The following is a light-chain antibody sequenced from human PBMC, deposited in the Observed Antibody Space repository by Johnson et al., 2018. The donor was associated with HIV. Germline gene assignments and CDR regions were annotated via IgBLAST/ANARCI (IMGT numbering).Light chain of an antibody. CDR2: DND. V-gene: IGLV1-51*01. CDR3: GTWDSSRGARV. J-gene: IGLJ1*01. CDR1: SSNIGINY. Sequence: QSVLTQPPSVSAAPGQKVTISCSGSSSNIGINYVSWFQQLPGTDPKLLIYDNDKRPSGIPDRFSGSKSGTSATLGITGLQTGDEADYYCGTWDSSRGARVFGTGTKVTVL.